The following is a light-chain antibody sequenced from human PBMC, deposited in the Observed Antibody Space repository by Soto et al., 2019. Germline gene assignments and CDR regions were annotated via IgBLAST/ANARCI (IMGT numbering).Light chain of an antibody. CDR2: KTS. CDR3: VEATLLPHA. J-gene: IGKJ1*01. Sequence: VLTQTPLSSPVTLGQSASISCKSSQSLAHSDGNTYLSWLHQRPGQPPRLLIYKTSNRFSGVPDRFSGSGAGTDFTLNISKVEAEDVGVYYCVEATLLPHAFGQGTTVEIK. CDR1: QSLAHSDGNTY. V-gene: IGKV2-24*01.